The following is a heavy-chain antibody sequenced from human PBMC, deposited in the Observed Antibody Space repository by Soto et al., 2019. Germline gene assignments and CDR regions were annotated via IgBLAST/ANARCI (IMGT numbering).Heavy chain of an antibody. CDR3: ARAHYDSSPVFDY. Sequence: ASVKVSCKSSGYTFTIYAIHWVRQAPGQRLEWVGWMNTANGNTEYAHKFQGRLTLSRDTSASTAYMELSGLKSEDTAVYYCARAHYDSSPVFDYWGQGTPVTVSS. CDR2: MNTANGNT. J-gene: IGHJ4*02. D-gene: IGHD3-22*01. V-gene: IGHV1-3*04. CDR1: GYTFTIYA.